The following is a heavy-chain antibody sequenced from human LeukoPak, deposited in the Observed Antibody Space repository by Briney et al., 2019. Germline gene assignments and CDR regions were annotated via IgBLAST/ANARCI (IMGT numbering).Heavy chain of an antibody. D-gene: IGHD6-13*01. CDR2: INWNGGRT. CDR1: GFTFDDYG. Sequence: GGSLRLSCAASGFTFDDYGMSWVRQAPGKGVEWGSGINWNGGRTVYGDSVKGRFTISRDNAKNSLYLQMNSLRAEDTALFYCARTAYSSSWYYFDYWGQGTLVTVSS. J-gene: IGHJ4*02. CDR3: ARTAYSSSWYYFDY. V-gene: IGHV3-20*04.